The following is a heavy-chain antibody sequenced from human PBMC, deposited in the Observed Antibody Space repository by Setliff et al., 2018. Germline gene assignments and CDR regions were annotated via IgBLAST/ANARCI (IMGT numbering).Heavy chain of an antibody. V-gene: IGHV1-69*10. CDR1: GGTFSSYA. D-gene: IGHD3-22*01. Sequence: ASVKVSCKASGGTFSSYAIGWVRQAPGQGLEWMGGIIPILGIANYAQKFQGRVTITADKSTSTAYMELSSLRSEDTAVYYCARDVFPYHYEGAFDIWGQGTMVTVSS. J-gene: IGHJ3*02. CDR3: ARDVFPYHYEGAFDI. CDR2: IIPILGIA.